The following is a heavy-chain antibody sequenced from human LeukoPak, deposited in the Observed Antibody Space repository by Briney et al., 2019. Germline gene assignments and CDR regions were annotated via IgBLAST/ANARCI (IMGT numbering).Heavy chain of an antibody. J-gene: IGHJ4*02. D-gene: IGHD1-26*01. Sequence: GGSLRLSCAAAEFPFSSYAMHWVRQAPGKGLEWEAFIRYDGSNEYYADSVKGRFTISRDNSKNTLYLQMNSLRAEDTAVYYCAKEYTGSFSPFPSYFDSWGQGTLVTVSS. CDR1: EFPFSSYA. CDR3: AKEYTGSFSPFPSYFDS. CDR2: IRYDGSNE. V-gene: IGHV3-30*02.